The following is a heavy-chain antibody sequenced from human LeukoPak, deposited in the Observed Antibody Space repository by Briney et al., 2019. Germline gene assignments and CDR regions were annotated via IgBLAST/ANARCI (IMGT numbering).Heavy chain of an antibody. Sequence: PGGSLRLSCAASGFTFSSYWMSWVRQAPGKGLEWVANIKQDGSEKYYVDSVKGRFTISRDNAKNSLYLQMNSLRAEDTAVYYCAREYSSGWLNALDIWGQGTMVTVSS. J-gene: IGHJ3*02. V-gene: IGHV3-7*01. CDR2: IKQDGSEK. CDR3: AREYSSGWLNALDI. CDR1: GFTFSSYW. D-gene: IGHD6-19*01.